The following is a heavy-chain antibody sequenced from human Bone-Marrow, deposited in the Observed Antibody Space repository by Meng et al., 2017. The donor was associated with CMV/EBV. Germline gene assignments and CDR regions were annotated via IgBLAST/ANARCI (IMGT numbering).Heavy chain of an antibody. Sequence: SETLSLTCAVYGGSFSGYYLTWIRQSPGKGLEWIGEINHSGSTNYNPSLKSRVTISVDTSKNQFSLKLSCVTAADTAVYYCARGPYYGSVLSGYYYYGMDVWGQGTTVTVSS. CDR1: GGSFSGYY. J-gene: IGHJ6*02. D-gene: IGHD3-10*01. CDR3: ARGPYYGSVLSGYYYYGMDV. V-gene: IGHV4-34*01. CDR2: INHSGST.